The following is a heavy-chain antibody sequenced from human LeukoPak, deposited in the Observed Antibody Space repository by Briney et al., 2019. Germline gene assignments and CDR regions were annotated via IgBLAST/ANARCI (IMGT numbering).Heavy chain of an antibody. D-gene: IGHD3-16*01. V-gene: IGHV3-53*05. CDR1: GFTVSGNY. J-gene: IGHJ4*02. CDR3: ASGPTYDYVRVILY. CDR2: IYSGGTT. Sequence: GGSLRLFCAVSGFTVSGNYMTWVRQAPGKGLEWVSVIYSGGTTYYRDSVKGRFTISRDTSKNTVYLQVDSLRPEDTAVYYCASGPTYDYVRVILYWGQGTLVTVSS.